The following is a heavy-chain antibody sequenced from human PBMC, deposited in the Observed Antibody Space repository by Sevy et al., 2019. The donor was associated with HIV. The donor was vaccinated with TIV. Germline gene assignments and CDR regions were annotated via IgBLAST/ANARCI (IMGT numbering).Heavy chain of an antibody. D-gene: IGHD3-16*01. CDR2: IRSKTYGGTT. V-gene: IGHV3-49*03. CDR3: ARVRGTISPYYYFGMDV. J-gene: IGHJ6*02. Sequence: GGSLRLSYTASGFNFGDYAMIWCRQAPGKGLEWIGFIRSKTYGGTTEYAASVKGRFTISRDDSNSIASLQMNSLKTEDTAVYYCARVRGTISPYYYFGMDVWGQGTTVTVSS. CDR1: GFNFGDYA.